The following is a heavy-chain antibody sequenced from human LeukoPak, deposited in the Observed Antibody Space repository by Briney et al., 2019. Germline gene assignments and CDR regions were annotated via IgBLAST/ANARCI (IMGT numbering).Heavy chain of an antibody. J-gene: IGHJ5*02. D-gene: IGHD4-17*01. Sequence: GESLKISCKGSGYSFTSYWIGWVRQMPGKGLEWMGIINPGDSDFRYSPSFQGQVTISVDKSINTAYLQWNSLKASDTAMYYCARLLGTVTTNWFDPWGQGTLVTVSS. CDR1: GYSFTSYW. CDR2: INPGDSDF. V-gene: IGHV5-51*01. CDR3: ARLLGTVTTNWFDP.